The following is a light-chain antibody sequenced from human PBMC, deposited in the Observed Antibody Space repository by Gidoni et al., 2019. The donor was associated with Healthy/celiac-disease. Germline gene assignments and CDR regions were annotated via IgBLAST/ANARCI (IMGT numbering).Light chain of an antibody. CDR2: DVS. CDR3: SSYTSSSTYVV. V-gene: IGLV2-14*01. J-gene: IGLJ2*01. CDR1: SSDGGGYNY. Sequence: QSALTQPASVSGSPGPSITISCTGTSSDGGGYNYVSWYQQHLGKAPKLMIYDVSNRPSGVSNRFSGSKSGNTASLTISGLQAEDEADYYCSSYTSSSTYVVFGGGTKLTVL.